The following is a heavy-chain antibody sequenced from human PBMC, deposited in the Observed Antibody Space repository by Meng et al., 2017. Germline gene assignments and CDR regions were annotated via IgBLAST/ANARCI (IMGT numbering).Heavy chain of an antibody. V-gene: IGHV1-69*06. Sequence: SVKVSCKASGYTFTGYYMHWVRQAPGQGLEWMGGIIPIFGTANYAQKFQGRVTITADKSTSTAYMELSSLRSEDTAVYYCAREPYYYDSSGYYYDERRTGAAIYDYWGQGTLVTVSS. CDR1: GYTFTGYY. D-gene: IGHD3-22*01. CDR2: IIPIFGTA. J-gene: IGHJ4*02. CDR3: AREPYYYDSSGYYYDERRTGAAIYDY.